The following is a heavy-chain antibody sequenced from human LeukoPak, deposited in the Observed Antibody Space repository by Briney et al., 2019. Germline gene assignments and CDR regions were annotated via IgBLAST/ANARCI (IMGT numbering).Heavy chain of an antibody. Sequence: SETPSTTCTVSGGSVSSSSHYLGWIRQPPGEGLEWIGSIYYTGNTYSNPSLKSRATISIDTSKTQFSLKQISVTAANTAVYYCAREVADSFDYWGQGTLVTVSS. V-gene: IGHV4-39*07. D-gene: IGHD6-19*01. CDR1: GGSVSSSSHY. CDR3: AREVADSFDY. J-gene: IGHJ4*02. CDR2: IYYTGNT.